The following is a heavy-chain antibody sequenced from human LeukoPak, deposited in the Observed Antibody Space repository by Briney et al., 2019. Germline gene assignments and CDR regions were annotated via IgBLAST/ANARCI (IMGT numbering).Heavy chain of an antibody. V-gene: IGHV3-74*01. D-gene: IGHD6-13*01. J-gene: IGHJ4*02. CDR2: INSDGSST. CDR1: GFTFSSYW. Sequence: GGSLRLSCAASGFTFSSYWMHWVRQAPGKGLVWVSRINSDGSSTSYADSVKRRFTISRDNAKNTLYLQMNSLRAEDTAVYYCAREYSSSWDFDYWGQGTLVTVSS. CDR3: AREYSSSWDFDY.